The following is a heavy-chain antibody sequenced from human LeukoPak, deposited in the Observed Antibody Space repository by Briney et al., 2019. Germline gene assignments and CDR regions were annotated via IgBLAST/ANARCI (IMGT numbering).Heavy chain of an antibody. CDR2: IRYDGSEE. CDR3: AKGYTYTFDYFDS. J-gene: IGHJ4*02. V-gene: IGHV3-30*02. D-gene: IGHD5-18*01. CDR1: GITLSSYG. Sequence: GGSLRLSRAASGITLSSYGMHWVRQAPGKGVNWVAFIRYDGSEEYYADSVKGRFTISRDNSKKTLYLQMNSLRAEDTAVYYCAKGYTYTFDYFDSWGQGTLVTVSS.